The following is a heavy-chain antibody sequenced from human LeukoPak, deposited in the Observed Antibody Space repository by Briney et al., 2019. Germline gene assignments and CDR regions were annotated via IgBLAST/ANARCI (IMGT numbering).Heavy chain of an antibody. CDR1: GESFTGYY. Sequence: SETLSLTCAVYGESFTGYYWAWIRQPPGRELEWIGEINQSGYINYNPPLKTRATISVDTYMQEFSLGLTSVTAADTAIYYCARTRLWPAGTFDLWGQGTLVTVSS. CDR2: INQSGYI. V-gene: IGHV4-34*01. D-gene: IGHD3-10*01. CDR3: ARTRLWPAGTFDL. J-gene: IGHJ4*02.